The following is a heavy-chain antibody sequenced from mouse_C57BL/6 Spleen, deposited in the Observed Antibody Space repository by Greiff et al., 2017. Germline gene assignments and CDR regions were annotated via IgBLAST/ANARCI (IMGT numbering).Heavy chain of an antibody. CDR2: IYPRSGNT. D-gene: IGHD1-1*01. V-gene: IGHV1-81*01. Sequence: VQLQQSGAELARPGASVKLSCKASGYTFTSYGISWVKQRTGQGLEWIGEIYPRSGNTYYNEKFKGKATLTADKSSSTAYMELRSLTSVDSAVYFCARSIGYYGSSYGYFDVWGTGTTGTVAS. CDR1: GYTFTSYG. J-gene: IGHJ1*03. CDR3: ARSIGYYGSSYGYFDV.